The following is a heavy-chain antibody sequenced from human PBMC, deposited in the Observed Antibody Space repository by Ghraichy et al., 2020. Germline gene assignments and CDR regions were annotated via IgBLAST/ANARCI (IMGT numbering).Heavy chain of an antibody. CDR1: GGSFSGYY. Sequence: SETLSLTCAVYGGSFSGYYWSWIRQPPGKGLEWIGEINHSGSTNYNPSLKSRVTISVDTSKNQFSLKLSPVTAADTAVYYCARGRKLMVYATDPTAVLDYWGQGTLVTVSS. V-gene: IGHV4-34*01. D-gene: IGHD2-8*01. J-gene: IGHJ4*02. CDR3: ARGRKLMVYATDPTAVLDY. CDR2: INHSGST.